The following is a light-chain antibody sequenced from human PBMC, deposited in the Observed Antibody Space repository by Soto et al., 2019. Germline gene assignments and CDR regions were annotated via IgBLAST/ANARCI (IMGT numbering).Light chain of an antibody. CDR1: QSFSSSY. J-gene: IGKJ3*01. CDR3: QHYGSALFT. V-gene: IGKV3-20*01. Sequence: EIVLTQSPGTLSLSPGERATLSCRARQSFSSSYLAWYQQKPAQAPRLLIYGASSRATGIPDRFSGSGSGTDFTLTISSLEPEDFAVYYCQHYGSALFTFRPGTKVDVK. CDR2: GAS.